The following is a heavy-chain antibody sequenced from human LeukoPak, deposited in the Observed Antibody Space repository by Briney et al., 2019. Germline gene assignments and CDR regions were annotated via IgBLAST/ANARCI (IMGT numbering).Heavy chain of an antibody. V-gene: IGHV4-31*03. D-gene: IGHD1-14*01. J-gene: IGHJ3*02. CDR2: IYYSGST. CDR3: ARGVRYGQEDDAFDI. CDR1: GGSISSGGYY. Sequence: SQTLSLTCTVSGGSISSGGYYWSWIRQHPGKGLEWIGYIYYSGSTYYNPSLKSRVTISVDTSKNQFSLKLSSVTAADTAVYYCARGVRYGQEDDAFDIWGQGTMVTVSS.